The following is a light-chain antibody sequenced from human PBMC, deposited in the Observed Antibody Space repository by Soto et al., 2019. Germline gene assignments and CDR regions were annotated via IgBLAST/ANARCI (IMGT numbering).Light chain of an antibody. CDR3: QHYDTWPLT. J-gene: IGKJ4*01. Sequence: EIVLTESPATLSVSPGERATLSCRASQSVRSHLAWHQQIPGQAPRLLIYAASTRATGVPARFSGSGSGTEFTLTISDLQSEDFAVYFCQHYDTWPLTFGGGTKVDI. CDR1: QSVRSH. V-gene: IGKV3-15*01. CDR2: AAS.